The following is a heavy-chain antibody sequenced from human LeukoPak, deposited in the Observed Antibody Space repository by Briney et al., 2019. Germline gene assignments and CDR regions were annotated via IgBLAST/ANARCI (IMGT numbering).Heavy chain of an antibody. CDR2: IKQDGSEK. CDR3: ARGKYYYDSTGYYPGGDY. J-gene: IGHJ4*02. V-gene: IGHV3-7*01. Sequence: SCKASGYTFTSYGISWVRQAPGKGLEWVANIKQDGSEKYYVDSMKGRFTISRDNAKNSLYLQMNSLRAEDTAVYYCARGKYYYDSTGYYPGGDYWGQGTLVTVSS. CDR1: GYTFTSYG. D-gene: IGHD3-22*01.